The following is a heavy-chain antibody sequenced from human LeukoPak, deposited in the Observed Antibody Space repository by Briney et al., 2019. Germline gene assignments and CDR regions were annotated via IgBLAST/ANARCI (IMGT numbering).Heavy chain of an antibody. CDR3: ATTGELGYYYYNGMDV. CDR2: INVGNGNT. D-gene: IGHD7-27*01. Sequence: ASVKVSCKASGYTFTSYYMHWVRQAPGQRPEWVGWINVGNGNTKYSQKFQGRVTLTRDTSASTTYMELSSLRSEDTAVYYCATTGELGYYYYNGMDVWGQGTTVTVSS. CDR1: GYTFTSYY. J-gene: IGHJ6*02. V-gene: IGHV1-3*01.